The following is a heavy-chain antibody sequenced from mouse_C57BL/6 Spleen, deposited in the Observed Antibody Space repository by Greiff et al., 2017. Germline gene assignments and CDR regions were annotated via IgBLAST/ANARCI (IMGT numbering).Heavy chain of an antibody. CDR1: GYTFTNYW. CDR3: ARGDPTTFDY. Sequence: VQLVESGAELVRPGTSVKMSCKASGYTFTNYWIGWAKQRPGHGLEWIGDIYPGGGYTNYNEKFKGKATLTADKSSSTAYMQFSSLTSEDSAIYYCARGDPTTFDYWGQGTTLTVSS. CDR2: IYPGGGYT. J-gene: IGHJ2*01. D-gene: IGHD2-1*01. V-gene: IGHV1-63*01.